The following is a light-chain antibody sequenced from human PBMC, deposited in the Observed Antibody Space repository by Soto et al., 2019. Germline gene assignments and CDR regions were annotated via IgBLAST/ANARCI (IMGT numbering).Light chain of an antibody. V-gene: IGKV3-11*01. CDR1: QSLSSY. Sequence: EIVMTQSQATLSVSPGERATLSCRASQSLSSYLAWYQQKPGQAPRLLIYDASNRADGIPARFTGSGSGTDFTLTISSLEPEDFAVYFCQQRSGWPPTFGGGTKVDIK. CDR3: QQRSGWPPT. CDR2: DAS. J-gene: IGKJ4*01.